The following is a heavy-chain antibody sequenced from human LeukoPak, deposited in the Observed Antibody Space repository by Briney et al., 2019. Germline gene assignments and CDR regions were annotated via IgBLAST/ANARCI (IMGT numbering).Heavy chain of an antibody. CDR3: ARSVMDVLYYYYYYMDV. V-gene: IGHV4-39*07. CDR1: GGSISSSSYY. Sequence: SETLSLTCTVSGGSISSSSYYWGWIRQPPGKGLEWIGSIYYSGSTYYNPSLKSRVTISVDTSKNQFSLKLSSVTAADTAVYYCARSVMDVLYYYYYYMDVWGKGATVTVSS. D-gene: IGHD2-8*01. CDR2: IYYSGST. J-gene: IGHJ6*03.